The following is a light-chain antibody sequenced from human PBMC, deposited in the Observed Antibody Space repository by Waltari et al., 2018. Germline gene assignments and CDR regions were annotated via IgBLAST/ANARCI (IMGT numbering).Light chain of an antibody. CDR1: QSVGRY. CDR2: DTS. Sequence: EIVLTQSPGTLSWSPGERATHACRASQSVGRYLDWYQQKPGQAPRLLIYDTSRRATGIPDRFSGSGSVTDFSLTISRLEPEDFAVYYCQHYLRLPATFGQGTKVEI. V-gene: IGKV3-20*01. J-gene: IGKJ1*01. CDR3: QHYLRLPAT.